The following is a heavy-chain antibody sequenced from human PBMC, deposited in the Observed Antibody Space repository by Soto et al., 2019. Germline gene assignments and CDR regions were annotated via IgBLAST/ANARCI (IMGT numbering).Heavy chain of an antibody. CDR2: IYYSGST. CDR1: GGSISSGGYY. J-gene: IGHJ5*02. CDR3: ARFCITMVRGVTDNWFDP. D-gene: IGHD3-10*01. V-gene: IGHV4-31*03. Sequence: ASETLSLTCTVSGGSISSGGYYWSWIRQHPGKGLEWIGYIYYSGSTYYNPSLKSRVTISVDTSKNQFSLKLSSVTAADTAVYYCARFCITMVRGVTDNWFDPWGQGTLVTVSS.